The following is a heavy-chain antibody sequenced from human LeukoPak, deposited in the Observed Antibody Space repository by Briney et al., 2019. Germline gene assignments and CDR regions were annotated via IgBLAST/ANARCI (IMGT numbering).Heavy chain of an antibody. D-gene: IGHD2-2*01. CDR2: INSDGSST. CDR3: VRAKGEYQLLMRY. Sequence: GGSLRLSCAASGFTFSNYWMHWVRQAPGRGLVWVSCINSDGSSTTYADSVKGRFTISRDNAKNTLYLHMNSLRAEDTAVYYCVRAKGEYQLLMRYWGQGTLVTVSS. J-gene: IGHJ4*02. V-gene: IGHV3-74*01. CDR1: GFTFSNYW.